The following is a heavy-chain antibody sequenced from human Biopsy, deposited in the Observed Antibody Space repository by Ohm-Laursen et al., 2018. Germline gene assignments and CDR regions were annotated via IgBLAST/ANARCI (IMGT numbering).Heavy chain of an antibody. CDR1: GDAFSSVNYS. Sequence: GSLSLTCSVPGDAFSSVNYSWGWIRQPPGKGLEWIGRIYYSGTRYYNPSLKTRVNISFNTSKKQFSLKMMSVTAADTAMYYFARHVNFWSHYENHNWFDPWGQGTLVIVSS. V-gene: IGHV4-39*01. D-gene: IGHD3-3*01. J-gene: IGHJ5*02. CDR2: IYYSGTR. CDR3: ARHVNFWSHYENHNWFDP.